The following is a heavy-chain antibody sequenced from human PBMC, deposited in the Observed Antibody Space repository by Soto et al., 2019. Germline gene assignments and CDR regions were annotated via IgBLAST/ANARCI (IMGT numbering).Heavy chain of an antibody. Sequence: QVQLQESGPGLVKPSETLSLTCTVSGGSISSYYWSWIRQPAGKGLEWIGRIYTSGSTNYNPSLKSRVTMSVDTSKNQFSLKLSSVAAADTAVYYCARGPQSGSYKGTFDYWGQGTLVTVSS. CDR2: IYTSGST. CDR3: ARGPQSGSYKGTFDY. D-gene: IGHD1-26*01. V-gene: IGHV4-4*07. CDR1: GGSISSYY. J-gene: IGHJ4*02.